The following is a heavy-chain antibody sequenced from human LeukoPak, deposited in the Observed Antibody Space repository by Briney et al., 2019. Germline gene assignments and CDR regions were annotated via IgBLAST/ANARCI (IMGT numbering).Heavy chain of an antibody. CDR2: ISSSSSYT. Sequence: GGSLRLSCAASGFTVSSNYMSWIRQAPGKGLEWVSYISSSSSYTNYADSVKGRFTISRDNAKNSLYLQMNTLRAEDTAVYYCARDENGRFGFDYWGQGTLVTVSS. J-gene: IGHJ4*02. V-gene: IGHV3-11*05. D-gene: IGHD3-3*01. CDR1: GFTVSSNY. CDR3: ARDENGRFGFDY.